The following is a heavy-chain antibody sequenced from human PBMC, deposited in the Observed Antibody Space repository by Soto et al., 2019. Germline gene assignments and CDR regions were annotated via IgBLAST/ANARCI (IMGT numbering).Heavy chain of an antibody. V-gene: IGHV4-4*02. CDR3: ERASDMQDLDY. D-gene: IGHD1-26*01. J-gene: IGHJ4*02. CDR1: GGSISSSNW. Sequence: PSETLSLTCAVSGGSISSSNWRRRVRQRPGKGLEWIGESYNSGTTNNTPAPKCRVTISVDNSEKQFSVRLSSVTVGDSAVYYCERASDMQDLDYWGQGTPVTVSS. CDR2: SYNSGTT.